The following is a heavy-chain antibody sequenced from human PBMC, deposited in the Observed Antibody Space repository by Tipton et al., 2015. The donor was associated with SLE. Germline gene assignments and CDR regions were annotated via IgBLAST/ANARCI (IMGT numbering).Heavy chain of an antibody. CDR2: IGTAGDT. D-gene: IGHD6-19*01. CDR1: GFTFSSYD. CDR3: ARQGDGSGWYYFDY. Sequence: SLRLSCAASGFTFSSYDMHWVRQATGKGLEWVSAIGTAGDTYYPGSVKGRFTISRENAKNSLYLQMNSLRAGDTAVYYCARQGDGSGWYYFDYWGQGTLVTVSS. V-gene: IGHV3-13*04. J-gene: IGHJ4*02.